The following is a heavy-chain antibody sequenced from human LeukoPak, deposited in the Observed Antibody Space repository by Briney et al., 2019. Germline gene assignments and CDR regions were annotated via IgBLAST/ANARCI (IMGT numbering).Heavy chain of an antibody. J-gene: IGHJ4*02. D-gene: IGHD1-14*01. CDR3: TGPEYYFDY. CDR2: IRSKANSYAT. Sequence: GGSLRLSCAASGFTFSGSAMHWVRQACGKGLEWVGRIRSKANSYATAYAASVKGRFTISRDDSKNTAYLQMDSLKTEDTAVYYCTGPEYYFDYWGQGTLVTVSS. CDR1: GFTFSGSA. V-gene: IGHV3-73*01.